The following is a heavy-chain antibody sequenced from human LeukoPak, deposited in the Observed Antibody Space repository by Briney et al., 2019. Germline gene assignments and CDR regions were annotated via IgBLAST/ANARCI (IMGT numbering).Heavy chain of an antibody. CDR1: GFTFSSYA. CDR2: ISYDGSNK. J-gene: IGHJ4*02. D-gene: IGHD3-10*01. CDR3: AGEGY. V-gene: IGHV3-30-3*01. Sequence: GRSLRLSCAASGFTFSSYAMHWVRQAPDKGLEWVAVISYDGSNKYYADSVKGRFTISRDNSKNTLYLQMNSLRAGDTAVYYCAGEGYWGQGTLVTVSS.